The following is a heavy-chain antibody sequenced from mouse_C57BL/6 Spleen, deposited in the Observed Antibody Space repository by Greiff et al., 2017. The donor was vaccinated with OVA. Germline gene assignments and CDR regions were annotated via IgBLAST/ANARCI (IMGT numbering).Heavy chain of an antibody. CDR1: GYTFTSYW. V-gene: IGHV1-52*01. D-gene: IGHD1-1*01. CDR2: IDPSDSET. CDR3: ARDSHYYGSSLYAMDY. Sequence: QVQLQQPGAELVRPGSSVKLSCKASGYTFTSYWMHWVKQRPIQGLEWIGNIDPSDSETHYNQKFKDKATLTVDKSSSTAYMQLSSLTSEDSAVYYCARDSHYYGSSLYAMDYWGQGTSVTVSS. J-gene: IGHJ4*01.